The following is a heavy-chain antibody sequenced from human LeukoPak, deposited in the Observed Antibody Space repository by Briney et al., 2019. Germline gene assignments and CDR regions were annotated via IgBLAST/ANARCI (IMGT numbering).Heavy chain of an antibody. D-gene: IGHD3-3*01. CDR1: GFIFDDYA. Sequence: PGGSLRLSCAASGFIFDDYAMRWVRQAPGKGLEWVSGISWNSGSIGYADSVKGRFTISRDNAKNSLYLQMNSLRAEDTALYYCAKDMTIFGVVIPHGAFDIWGQGTMVTVSS. CDR3: AKDMTIFGVVIPHGAFDI. J-gene: IGHJ3*02. CDR2: ISWNSGSI. V-gene: IGHV3-9*01.